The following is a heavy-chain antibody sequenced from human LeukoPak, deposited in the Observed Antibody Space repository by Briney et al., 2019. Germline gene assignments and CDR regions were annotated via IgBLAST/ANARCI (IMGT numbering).Heavy chain of an antibody. CDR2: ISSSSSYI. J-gene: IGHJ4*02. CDR1: GFTFSSYS. V-gene: IGHV3-21*01. D-gene: IGHD3-22*01. CDR3: ARGADYYDSSGYYADYFDY. Sequence: GGSLRLSCAASGFTFSSYSMNWVRQAPGKGLEWVSSISSSSSYIYYADSVKGRFTISRDNAKNSLYLQMNSLRAEDTAVYYCARGADYYDSSGYYADYFDYWGQGTLVTVSS.